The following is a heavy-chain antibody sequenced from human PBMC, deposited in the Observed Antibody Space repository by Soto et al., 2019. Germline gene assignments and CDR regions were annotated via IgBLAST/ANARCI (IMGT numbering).Heavy chain of an antibody. CDR2: IYWDDDE. Sequence: QITLKESGPTLVKPTQTLTLTCSFSGFSLTTSGMGVGWIRQPPGKALEWLAVIYWDDDERYRPSLKSRPTITKDTSKNQVFLTMTNMDPVDTATYYCTHGDFYHGLDVWGQGTTVTVSS. CDR3: THGDFYHGLDV. V-gene: IGHV2-5*02. J-gene: IGHJ6*02. CDR1: GFSLTTSGMG.